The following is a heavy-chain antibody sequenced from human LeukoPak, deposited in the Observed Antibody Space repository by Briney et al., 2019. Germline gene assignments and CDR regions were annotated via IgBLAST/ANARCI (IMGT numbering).Heavy chain of an antibody. J-gene: IGHJ4*02. CDR1: GFTFSSYW. V-gene: IGHV3-33*08. D-gene: IGHD4-23*01. CDR2: IWYDGSKQ. CDR3: ARGYGGNSRGLDY. Sequence: GGSLRLSCAASGFTFSSYWMHWVRQAPGKGLEWVAVIWYDGSKQYYADSVKGRFTISRDNSKNTLYLQMNSLRAEDTAVYYCARGYGGNSRGLDYWGQGTPVTVSS.